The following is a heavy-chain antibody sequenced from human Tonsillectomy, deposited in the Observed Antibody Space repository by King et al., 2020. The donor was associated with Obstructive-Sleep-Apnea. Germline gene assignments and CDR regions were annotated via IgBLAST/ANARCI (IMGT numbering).Heavy chain of an antibody. D-gene: IGHD3-10*01. CDR1: GFSLSNARVG. V-gene: IGHV2-26*01. Sequence: VTLKESGPVLVKPTETLTLTCTVSGFSLSNARVGVGWIRQPPGKALDWLAHIFLHDEKAYSTSLKSRLTISKDTSKSQVVLTMTNMDPVDTATYYCARIWFGDYFHGMDVWGQGTTVTVSS. CDR3: ARIWFGDYFHGMDV. CDR2: IFLHDEK. J-gene: IGHJ6*02.